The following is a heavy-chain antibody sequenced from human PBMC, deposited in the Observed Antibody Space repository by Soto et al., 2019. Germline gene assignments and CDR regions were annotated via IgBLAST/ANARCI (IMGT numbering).Heavy chain of an antibody. Sequence: PSQTLSLTCAISGDSVSSNSATWNWLRQSPSRGLEWLGRTYYRSKWHNDHAVSVKSRITINADTSKNQFSLHLNSVTPEDTAVYYCAREDDCFDYWGQGTLVTVSP. CDR3: AREDDCFDY. V-gene: IGHV6-1*01. CDR1: GDSVSSNSAT. D-gene: IGHD2-21*01. CDR2: TYYRSKWHN. J-gene: IGHJ4*02.